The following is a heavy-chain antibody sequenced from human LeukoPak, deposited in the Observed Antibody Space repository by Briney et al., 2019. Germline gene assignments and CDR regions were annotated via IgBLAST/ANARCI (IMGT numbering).Heavy chain of an antibody. Sequence: SETLSLTCTVSGVSISSGSYYWNWIRQPAGKGLEWIGRIYTSGSTNYNPSLKSRVTISIDTSKNQFSLKLSSVTAADTAVYYCARGYYYSYFDYWGQGTLVTVSS. V-gene: IGHV4-61*02. J-gene: IGHJ4*02. CDR3: ARGYYYSYFDY. CDR2: IYTSGST. CDR1: GVSISSGSYY. D-gene: IGHD3-10*01.